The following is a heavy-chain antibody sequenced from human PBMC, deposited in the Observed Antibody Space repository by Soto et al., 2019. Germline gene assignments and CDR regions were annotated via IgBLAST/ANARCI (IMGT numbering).Heavy chain of an antibody. D-gene: IGHD6-19*01. CDR2: ISGSGGST. J-gene: IGHJ4*02. CDR3: AKDSYSSGWYAY. CDR1: GFTFSSYA. Sequence: LSLPCAASGFTFSSYAMSWVRQAPGKGLEWVSAISGSGGSTYYADSVKGRFTISRDNSKNTLYLQMNSLRAEDTAVYYCAKDSYSSGWYAYWGQGTLVTVSS. V-gene: IGHV3-23*01.